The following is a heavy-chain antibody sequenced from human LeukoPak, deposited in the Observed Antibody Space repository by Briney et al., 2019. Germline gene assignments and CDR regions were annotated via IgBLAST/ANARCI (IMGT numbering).Heavy chain of an antibody. V-gene: IGHV3-48*04. CDR2: ISSSSSTI. J-gene: IGHJ3*02. CDR3: ARDLFLPGIAVAGAAFDI. CDR1: GFTFSSYS. D-gene: IGHD6-19*01. Sequence: GGSLRLSCAASGFTFSSYSMNWVRQAPGKGLEWVSYISSSSSTIYYADSVKGRFTISRDNAKNSLYLQMNSLRAEDTAVYYCARDLFLPGIAVAGAAFDIWGQGTMVTVSS.